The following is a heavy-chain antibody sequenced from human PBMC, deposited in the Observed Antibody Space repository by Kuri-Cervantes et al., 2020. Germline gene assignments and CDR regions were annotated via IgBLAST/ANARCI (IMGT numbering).Heavy chain of an antibody. D-gene: IGHD4/OR15-4a*01. V-gene: IGHV3-53*01. J-gene: IGHJ4*02. CDR2: IYASGST. CDR1: GFTVSSNP. Sequence: GGSLRLSCAASGFTVSSNPMNWVRQAPGKGLEWVSIIYASGSTYYADSVKGRFTISRDNSQDTLFLQMNSLRAEDTAVYYCARGAKPIDYWGQGTLVTVSS. CDR3: ARGAKPIDY.